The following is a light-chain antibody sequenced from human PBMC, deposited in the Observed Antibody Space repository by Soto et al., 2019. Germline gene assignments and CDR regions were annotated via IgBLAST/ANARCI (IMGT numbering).Light chain of an antibody. Sequence: IVLTQSPATLSLSPGERASLSCRASQTVGKYLAWYQVRPGQAPRLLIFDASTRATGVPPRFSGSRSGSDFTLSIISLDLEDFALYYRQQRSAWPFTFGGGT. J-gene: IGKJ4*01. CDR3: QQRSAWPFT. CDR2: DAS. V-gene: IGKV3-11*01. CDR1: QTVGKY.